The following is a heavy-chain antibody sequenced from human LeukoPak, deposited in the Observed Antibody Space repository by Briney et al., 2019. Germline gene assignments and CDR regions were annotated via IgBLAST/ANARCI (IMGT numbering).Heavy chain of an antibody. D-gene: IGHD6-19*01. J-gene: IGHJ4*02. CDR1: GIIFSGYG. CDR3: AKVGSGLYGVDY. Sequence: PGGSLRLSCEVSGIIFSGYGIHWVRQAPGKGLEWVAFIRYDGTNKYYADSVKGRFTISRDNSNNTLYLQMNSLRVEDTAVYYCAKVGSGLYGVDYWGQGTLVTVSS. V-gene: IGHV3-30*02. CDR2: IRYDGTNK.